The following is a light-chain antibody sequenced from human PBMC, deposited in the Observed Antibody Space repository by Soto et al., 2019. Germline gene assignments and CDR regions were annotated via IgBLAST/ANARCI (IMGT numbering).Light chain of an antibody. CDR1: QSVSSNY. V-gene: IGKV3-20*01. J-gene: IGKJ1*01. CDR2: GAS. CDR3: QQYGSSPWT. Sequence: EIVLTQSPGTLSLSPGERATLSCRASQSVSSNYLAWYQQKPGQAPRLLIYGASSRATGIPDRFSGSGSGTDFPLTISRLEPEDFAVYYCQQYGSSPWTFGQGTEVEIK.